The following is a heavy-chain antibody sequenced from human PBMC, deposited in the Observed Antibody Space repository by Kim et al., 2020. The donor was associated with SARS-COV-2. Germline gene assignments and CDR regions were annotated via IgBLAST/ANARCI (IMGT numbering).Heavy chain of an antibody. J-gene: IGHJ4*02. CDR2: CRYKANNYTT. CDR3: ATEGTKTSVFDY. V-gene: IGHV3-72*01. CDR1: GFTFSDHY. Sequence: GGSLRLSCAASGFTFSDHYMDWVRQPPGKGLEWVGRCRYKANNYTTEYAASGRGRFTISRDDSKNSLYLQMNSLKTEDKAVYYCATEGTKTSVFDYWCQG. D-gene: IGHD1-1*01.